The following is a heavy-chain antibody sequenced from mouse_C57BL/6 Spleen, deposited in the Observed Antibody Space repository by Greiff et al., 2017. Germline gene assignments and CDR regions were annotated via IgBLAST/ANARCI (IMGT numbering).Heavy chain of an antibody. CDR1: GFTFSDYG. CDR3: ARGNYGDAMDY. Sequence: EVMLVESGGGLVKPGGSLKLSCAASGFTFSDYGMHWVRQAPEKGLEWVAYISSGSSTIYYADTVKGRFTISRDNAKNTLFLQMTSLRSEDTAMYYCARGNYGDAMDYWGQGTSVTVSS. V-gene: IGHV5-17*01. D-gene: IGHD2-1*01. J-gene: IGHJ4*01. CDR2: ISSGSSTI.